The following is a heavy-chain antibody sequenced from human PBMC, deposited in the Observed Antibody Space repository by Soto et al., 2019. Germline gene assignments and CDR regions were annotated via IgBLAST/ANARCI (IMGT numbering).Heavy chain of an antibody. D-gene: IGHD3-3*01. Sequence: GGSLRLSCAASGLTFSSYSMNWVRQAPGKGLEWVSYISSSSSTIYYADSVKGRFTISRDNAKNSLYLQMNSLRDEDTAVYYCARDPAKTHDFWSGYYPVDYWGQGTLVTVSS. CDR3: ARDPAKTHDFWSGYYPVDY. CDR1: GLTFSSYS. V-gene: IGHV3-48*02. CDR2: ISSSSSTI. J-gene: IGHJ4*01.